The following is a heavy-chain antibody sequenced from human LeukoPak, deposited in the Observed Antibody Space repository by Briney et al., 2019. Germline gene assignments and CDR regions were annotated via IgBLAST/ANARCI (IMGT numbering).Heavy chain of an antibody. V-gene: IGHV3-11*01. J-gene: IGHJ4*02. CDR3: ARVGYDFWSGYRSFDY. Sequence: GGSLRLSCAASGFTFSDYYMSWIRQAPGKGLGWGSYISSSGSTIYYADSVKGRFTISRDNAKNSLYLQMNSLRAEDTAVYYCARVGYDFWSGYRSFDYWGQGTLVTVSS. CDR2: ISSSGSTI. CDR1: GFTFSDYY. D-gene: IGHD3-3*01.